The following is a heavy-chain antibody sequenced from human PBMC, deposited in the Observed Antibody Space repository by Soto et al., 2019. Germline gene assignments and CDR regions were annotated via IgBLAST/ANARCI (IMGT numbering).Heavy chain of an antibody. D-gene: IGHD2-2*01. Sequence: EVQLVETGGGLIQPGGSLRLSCAASGFTVSSNYMSWVRQAPGKGLEWVSVIYSGGSTYYADSVKGRFTISRDNSKNTLYLQMNSLRAEDTAVYYCARGRSGLPLLVREYGMDVWGQGTTVTVSS. V-gene: IGHV3-53*02. J-gene: IGHJ6*02. CDR2: IYSGGST. CDR3: ARGRSGLPLLVREYGMDV. CDR1: GFTVSSNY.